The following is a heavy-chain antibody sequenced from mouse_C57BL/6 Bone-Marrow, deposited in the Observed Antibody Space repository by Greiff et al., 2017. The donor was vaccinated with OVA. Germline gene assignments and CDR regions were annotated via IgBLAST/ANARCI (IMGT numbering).Heavy chain of an antibody. Sequence: VQVVESGPGLVQPSQSLSITCTVSGFSLTSYGVHWVRQSPGKGLEWLGVIWSGGSTDYNAAFISRLSISKDNSKSQVFFKMNSLQADDTAIYYCARNRGTAQATGYFDYWGQGTTLTVSS. CDR3: ARNRGTAQATGYFDY. J-gene: IGHJ2*01. CDR1: GFSLTSYG. V-gene: IGHV2-2*01. CDR2: IWSGGST. D-gene: IGHD3-2*02.